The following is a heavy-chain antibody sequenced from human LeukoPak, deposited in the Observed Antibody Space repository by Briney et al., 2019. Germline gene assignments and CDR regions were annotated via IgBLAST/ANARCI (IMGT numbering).Heavy chain of an antibody. CDR1: FXGXY. J-gene: IGHJ4*02. CDR3: AXDRXAXCSXGXCYXPLGY. Sequence: FXGXYMHWVRQAPGQGXEWMGWINPNSGGTNYAQKFRGRVTMTRDTSISTAYMELSRLRSDDTAVYYCAXDRXAXCSXGXCYXPLGYWGQGTLXTVSS. V-gene: IGHV1-2*02. D-gene: IGHD2-15*01. CDR2: INPNSGGT.